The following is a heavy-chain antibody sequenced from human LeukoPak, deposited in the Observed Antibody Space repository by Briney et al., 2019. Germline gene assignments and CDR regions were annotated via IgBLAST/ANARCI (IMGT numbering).Heavy chain of an antibody. J-gene: IGHJ4*02. CDR2: ISSSSSTI. Sequence: PGGSLRLSCAASGFTFSSYSMNWVRHAPGKGLEWVSYISSSSSTIYYADSVKGRFTISRDNSKHTLYLQMNSLRAEDTAGYYCARLGYSGYDSIDYWGQGTLVTVSS. CDR1: GFTFSSYS. V-gene: IGHV3-48*01. D-gene: IGHD5-12*01. CDR3: ARLGYSGYDSIDY.